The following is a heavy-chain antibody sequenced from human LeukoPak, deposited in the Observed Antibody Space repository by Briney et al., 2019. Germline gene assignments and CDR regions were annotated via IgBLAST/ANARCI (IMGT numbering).Heavy chain of an antibody. V-gene: IGHV3-74*01. CDR2: INSDGSST. J-gene: IGHJ3*02. CDR1: GFTFSSYW. D-gene: IGHD3-3*01. CDR3: ARVSGNDAFDI. Sequence: PGGSLRLSCAAPGFTFSSYWMHWVRQAPGKGLVWVSRINSDGSSTSYADSVKGRFTISRDNAKNTLYLQMNSLRAEDTAVYYCARVSGNDAFDIWGQGTMVTVSS.